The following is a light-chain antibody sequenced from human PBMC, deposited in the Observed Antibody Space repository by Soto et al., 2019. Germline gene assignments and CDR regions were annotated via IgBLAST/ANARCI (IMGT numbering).Light chain of an antibody. Sequence: QAVVTQPPSVSGAPGQKVIISCTGSSSNIGAGYDVHWYQQLPGTAPKLLIYSNNNRPSGVPDRLSGSKSGTSASLAITGLQVEDEADYYCQSYDSSLSAAVFGGGTKVTVL. CDR2: SNN. CDR1: SSNIGAGYD. J-gene: IGLJ2*01. CDR3: QSYDSSLSAAV. V-gene: IGLV1-40*01.